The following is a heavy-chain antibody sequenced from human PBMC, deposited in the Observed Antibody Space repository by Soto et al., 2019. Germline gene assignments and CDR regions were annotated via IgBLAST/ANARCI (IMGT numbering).Heavy chain of an antibody. Sequence: SETLSLTCIVSGGSISNYYWTWIRQPPGKGLEWIGYIYSSGNSNYNPSLKSRVTISVDTSKNQFSLNLTSVTAADTAVYYCARHSSSSRGWFDPWGQGTLVTVSS. CDR1: GGSISNYY. V-gene: IGHV4-59*08. CDR2: IYSSGNS. CDR3: ARHSSSSRGWFDP. J-gene: IGHJ5*02. D-gene: IGHD6-6*01.